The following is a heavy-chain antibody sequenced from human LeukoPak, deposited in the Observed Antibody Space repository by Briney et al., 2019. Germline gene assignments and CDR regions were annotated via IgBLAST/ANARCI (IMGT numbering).Heavy chain of an antibody. J-gene: IGHJ4*02. V-gene: IGHV3-30-3*01. Sequence: GGSLRLSCAASGFTFRSYAMHWVRQAPGKGLEWVAVISYDGSNKYYADSVKGRFTISRDNSKNTLYLQMNSLRAEDTAVYYCARDGGYSYGSLDYWGQGTLVTVSS. CDR2: ISYDGSNK. CDR3: ARDGGYSYGSLDY. D-gene: IGHD5-18*01. CDR1: GFTFRSYA.